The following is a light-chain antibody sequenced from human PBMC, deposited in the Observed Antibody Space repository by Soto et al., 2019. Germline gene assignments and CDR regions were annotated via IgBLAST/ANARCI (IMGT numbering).Light chain of an antibody. Sequence: VLTQSPCTLSLSPGERATLSCRASQSVADYLLWFQQKPGQAPRLLIYDASNRASGIPARFGGSGSGTDFTLTINSVQSEDFAIYYCQRYNNWPLTFGGGTKVDIK. CDR2: DAS. J-gene: IGKJ4*01. V-gene: IGKV3-11*01. CDR1: QSVADY. CDR3: QRYNNWPLT.